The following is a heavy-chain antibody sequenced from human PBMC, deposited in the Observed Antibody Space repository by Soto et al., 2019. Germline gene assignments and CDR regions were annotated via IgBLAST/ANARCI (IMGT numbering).Heavy chain of an antibody. CDR2: IYYSGST. CDR1: GGSISSYY. D-gene: IGHD4-4*01. CDR3: ASRTTATDYYYYMDV. V-gene: IGHV4-59*08. Sequence: PSETLSLTCTVSGGSISSYYWSWIRQPPGKGLEWIGYIYYSGSTNYNPSLKSRVTISVDTSKNQFSLKLSSVTAADTAVYYCASRTTATDYYYYMDVWGKGTTVTVSS. J-gene: IGHJ6*03.